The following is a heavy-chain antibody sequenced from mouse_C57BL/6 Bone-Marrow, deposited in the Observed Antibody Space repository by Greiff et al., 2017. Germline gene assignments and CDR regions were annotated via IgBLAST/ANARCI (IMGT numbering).Heavy chain of an antibody. Sequence: DVHLVESGGGLVKPGGSLKLSCAAYGFTFSDYGMHWVRQATEKGLEWVAYISSGSSTIYYADTVKGRFTISRDNAKNTLFLQMASLRSEDTAMYYCARRHYGSSLWYFDVWGTGTTVTVSS. CDR2: ISSGSSTI. CDR3: ARRHYGSSLWYFDV. J-gene: IGHJ1*03. D-gene: IGHD1-1*01. V-gene: IGHV5-17*01. CDR1: GFTFSDYG.